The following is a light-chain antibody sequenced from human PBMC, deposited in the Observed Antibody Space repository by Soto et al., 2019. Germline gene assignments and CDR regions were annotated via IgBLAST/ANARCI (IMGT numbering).Light chain of an antibody. V-gene: IGLV2-23*03. J-gene: IGLJ3*02. CDR3: CSSAGNSAFV. CDR1: TSDFGNYNL. Sequence: QSALIQPASVSGTPGQSITISCIGTTSDFGNYNLVSWYQHYPGKAPKLIMYEGSRRPSGVSDRFSVSKSGGTASLTISGLQAEDEANYYCCSSAGNSAFVFGGGTKLTVL. CDR2: EGS.